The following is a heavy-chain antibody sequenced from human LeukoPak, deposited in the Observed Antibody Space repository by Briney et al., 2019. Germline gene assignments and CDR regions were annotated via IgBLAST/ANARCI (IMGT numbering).Heavy chain of an antibody. CDR2: ISSSSSYI. D-gene: IGHD5-24*01. V-gene: IGHV3-21*01. J-gene: IGHJ4*02. CDR1: GFTFSSYS. Sequence: GGSLRLSCAASGFTFSSYSMNWVRQAPGKGLEWVSSISSSSSYIYYADSVKGRFTISRDNAKNSLYLQMNSLRAEDTAVYYCASLDGYNYGWGDYWGQGTLVTVSS. CDR3: ASLDGYNYGWGDY.